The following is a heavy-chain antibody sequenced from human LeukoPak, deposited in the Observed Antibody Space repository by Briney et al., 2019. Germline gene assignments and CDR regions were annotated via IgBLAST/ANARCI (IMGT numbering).Heavy chain of an antibody. CDR3: ARVPGFCSSTSCYTEPFDY. Sequence: KPSETLSLTCTVSGYSISSGYYCGWIRQPPGKGLEWIGSIYHSGSTYHNPSLKSRVTISVDTSKNQFSLKLSSVTAADTAVYYCARVPGFCSSTSCYTEPFDYWGQGTLVTVSS. V-gene: IGHV4-38-2*02. CDR1: GYSISSGYY. CDR2: IYHSGST. D-gene: IGHD2-2*02. J-gene: IGHJ4*02.